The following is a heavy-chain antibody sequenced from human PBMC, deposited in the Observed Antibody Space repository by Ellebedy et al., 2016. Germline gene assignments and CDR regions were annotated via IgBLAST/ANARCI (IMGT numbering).Heavy chain of an antibody. CDR3: ARSPPAGTLWFDP. CDR1: GGSFSGYY. CDR2: ITHSGST. Sequence: SETLSLXXTVYGGSFSGYYWSWIRQPPGKGLEWIGEITHSGSTNYNPSLKSRVTISVDTSKNQFSLKLSSVTAADTAVYYCARSPPAGTLWFDPWGQGTLVTVSS. J-gene: IGHJ5*02. D-gene: IGHD6-19*01. V-gene: IGHV4-34*01.